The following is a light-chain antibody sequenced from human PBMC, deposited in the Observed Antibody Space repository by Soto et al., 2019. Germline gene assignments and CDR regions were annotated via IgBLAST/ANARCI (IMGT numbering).Light chain of an antibody. V-gene: IGLV2-14*01. CDR2: EVS. J-gene: IGLJ1*01. CDR1: SSDVGGYNY. CDR3: SLYTSSSTYV. Sequence: QSALTQPASVSGSRGQSITIYCAATSSDVGGYNYVSWYQQHPGKAPKLIIYEVSNRPSGVSNRFSGSKSGNTASLTISGLQAEDEADYYCSLYTSSSTYVFGTGTKVTVL.